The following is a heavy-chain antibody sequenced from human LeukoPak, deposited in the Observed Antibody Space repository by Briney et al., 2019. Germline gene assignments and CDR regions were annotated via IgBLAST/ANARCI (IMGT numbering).Heavy chain of an antibody. J-gene: IGHJ3*02. CDR1: GYTFTSYY. V-gene: IGHV1-46*01. D-gene: IGHD5-24*01. Sequence: ASVKVSCKASGYTFTSYYIHWLRQAPGEGLEWMGIINPSGGSTNYAQKFQDRVTMTRDMSTSTVYMELSSLRSDDTAVYFCARDSPKGWLGDEAFDIWGQGAMVTVSS. CDR3: ARDSPKGWLGDEAFDI. CDR2: INPSGGST.